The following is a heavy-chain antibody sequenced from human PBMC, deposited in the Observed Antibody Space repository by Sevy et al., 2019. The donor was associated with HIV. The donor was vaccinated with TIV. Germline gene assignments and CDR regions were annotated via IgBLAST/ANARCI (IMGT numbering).Heavy chain of an antibody. CDR1: GXXISSYY. CDR2: INYSGST. Sequence: SETLSLTCTVSGXXISSYYWSWIRXPPGKGLEWIGYINYSGSTNYNPSLKSRVTISVDTSKNQFSLKLSSVTAADTAVYYCATAPSYSSGRGVXXDXWGQGTLVTVSS. V-gene: IGHV4-59*01. J-gene: IGHJ5*02. D-gene: IGHD6-19*01. CDR3: ATAPSYSSGRGVXXDX.